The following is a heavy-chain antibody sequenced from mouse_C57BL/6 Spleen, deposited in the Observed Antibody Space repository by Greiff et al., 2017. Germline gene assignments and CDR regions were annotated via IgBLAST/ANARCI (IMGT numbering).Heavy chain of an antibody. V-gene: IGHV1-9*01. CDR1: GYTFTGYW. CDR2: ILPGSGGT. CDR3: ARGFNWYFDV. Sequence: QVQLQQSGAELMKPGASVKLSCKATGYTFTGYWIEWVKQRPGHGLEWIGEILPGSGGTNYNEKFKGKATFTADTSSNTAYMQLSSLTTEDSAIYYCARGFNWYFDVWGTGTTLTVSS. J-gene: IGHJ1*03.